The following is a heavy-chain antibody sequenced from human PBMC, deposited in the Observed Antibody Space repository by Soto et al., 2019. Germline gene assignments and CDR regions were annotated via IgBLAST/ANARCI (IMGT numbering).Heavy chain of an antibody. J-gene: IGHJ4*02. CDR3: ARRKRLSGWYEFDY. CDR2: ITCSVGSS. V-gene: IGHV3-23*01. Sequence: GGSLRLSCAASGFTFSNYDMNWVRQAPGKGLEWVSAITCSVGSSYYADFVKGRFTISRQNSKNTLYLQTNSLRADDTAVYYCARRKRLSGWYEFDYWGQGTQVTVS. D-gene: IGHD6-19*01. CDR1: GFTFSNYD.